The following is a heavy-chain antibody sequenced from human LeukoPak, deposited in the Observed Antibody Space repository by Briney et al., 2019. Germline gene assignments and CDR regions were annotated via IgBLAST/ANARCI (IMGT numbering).Heavy chain of an antibody. V-gene: IGHV4-34*01. Sequence: SETLSLTCAVYGGSFSGYYWSWIRQPPGKGLEWIGEVNHSGSTNYNPSLKSRVTISVDTSKNQFSLKLISVTAADTAVYYCASRGDCSSTSCHIPFFDYWGQGTLVTVSS. CDR2: VNHSGST. D-gene: IGHD2-2*01. CDR3: ASRGDCSSTSCHIPFFDY. CDR1: GGSFSGYY. J-gene: IGHJ4*02.